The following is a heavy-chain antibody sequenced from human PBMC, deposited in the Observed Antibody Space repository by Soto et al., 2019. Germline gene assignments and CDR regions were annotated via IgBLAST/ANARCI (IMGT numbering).Heavy chain of an antibody. CDR3: ARRKTSSHYYGSGSAGRAFDI. V-gene: IGHV4-34*01. Sequence: SQTLSLTCAVYGGSFSGYYWSWIRQPPGKGLEWIGEINHSGSTNYNPSLKSRVTISVDTSKNQFSLKLSSVTAADTAVYYCARRKTSSHYYGSGSAGRAFDIWGQGTMVTVSS. CDR2: INHSGST. CDR1: GGSFSGYY. D-gene: IGHD3-10*01. J-gene: IGHJ3*02.